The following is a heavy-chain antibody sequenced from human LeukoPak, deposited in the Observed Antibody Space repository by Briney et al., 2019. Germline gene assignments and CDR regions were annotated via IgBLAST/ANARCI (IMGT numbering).Heavy chain of an antibody. Sequence: GGSLRLSCAASGFTFNSYGMHWVRQAPGKGLEWVAVIWYDGSNKYYADSVKGRLTISRDNSKNTLYLQVNSLRAEDTAVYYCARDLSADPTYYYGLDVWGQGTTVTVSS. CDR3: ARDLSADPTYYYGLDV. CDR2: IWYDGSNK. CDR1: GFTFNSYG. V-gene: IGHV3-33*01. J-gene: IGHJ6*02.